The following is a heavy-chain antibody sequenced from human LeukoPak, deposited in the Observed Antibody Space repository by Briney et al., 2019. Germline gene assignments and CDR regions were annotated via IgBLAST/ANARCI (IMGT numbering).Heavy chain of an antibody. CDR2: INYSGST. CDR3: ARGNIVLVPAAMGYYYYMDV. V-gene: IGHV4-39*07. D-gene: IGHD2-2*01. CDR1: GGSISSSSYY. Sequence: SETLSLTCTVSGGSISSSSYYWTWIRQPPGKGLEWIGEINYSGSTNYNPSLKSRFTMSVDTSKNQFSLKLSSVTAADTAVYYCARGNIVLVPAAMGYYYYMDVWGEGTAVTVSS. J-gene: IGHJ6*03.